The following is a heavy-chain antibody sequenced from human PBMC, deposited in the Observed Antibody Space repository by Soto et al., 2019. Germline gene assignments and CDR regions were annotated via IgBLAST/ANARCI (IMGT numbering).Heavy chain of an antibody. J-gene: IGHJ5*02. D-gene: IGHD3-3*01. V-gene: IGHV3-64D*06. Sequence: GGSLRLSCSASGFTFSSYAMHWVRQAPGKGLEYGSAISSNGGSTYYADSVKGRFTISRDNSKNTLYLQMSSLRAEDTAVYYCVKDPSYDFWSGSNWFDPWGQVTLVTVSS. CDR2: ISSNGGST. CDR1: GFTFSSYA. CDR3: VKDPSYDFWSGSNWFDP.